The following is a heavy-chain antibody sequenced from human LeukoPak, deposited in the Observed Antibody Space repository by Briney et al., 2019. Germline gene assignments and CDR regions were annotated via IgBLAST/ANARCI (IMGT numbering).Heavy chain of an antibody. CDR3: ARRVYSNYWYFDL. CDR1: GYSFTNYW. CDR2: IYPGDSDA. D-gene: IGHD4-11*01. Sequence: GESLKISCKGSGYSFTNYWIGWVRQMPGKGLEWMGIIYPGDSDARYGPSFQGQVTISADESISTAYLQWSSLKASDTAIYYCARRVYSNYWYFDLWGRGTLVTVSS. J-gene: IGHJ2*01. V-gene: IGHV5-51*01.